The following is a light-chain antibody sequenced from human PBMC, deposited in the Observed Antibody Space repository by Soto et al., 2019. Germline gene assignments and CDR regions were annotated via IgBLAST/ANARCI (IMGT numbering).Light chain of an antibody. CDR1: QSVSSN. J-gene: IGKJ4*01. V-gene: IGKV3-15*01. CDR3: QQNNNWPRT. Sequence: EIVMTQSPATLSVSLGERATLSCRASQSVSSNLAWYQQKPGQAPRLLIYGASTRATGSPARFSGSGSGTEVTRTNSRLQSEDIAGWYCQQNNNWPRTCGGGTKVEIK. CDR2: GAS.